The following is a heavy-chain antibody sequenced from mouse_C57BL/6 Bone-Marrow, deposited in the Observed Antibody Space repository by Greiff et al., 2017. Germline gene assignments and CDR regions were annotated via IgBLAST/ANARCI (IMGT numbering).Heavy chain of an antibody. J-gene: IGHJ4*01. Sequence: EVQLQQSGTVLARPGASVKMSCKTSGYTFTSYWMHWVKQRPGQGLEWIGAIYPGNSDTSYNQKFNGKAKLTAVTSASTAYMELSSLTNEDSAVYYCTRLLTAMDYWGQGTSVTVSS. D-gene: IGHD2-1*01. V-gene: IGHV1-5*01. CDR3: TRLLTAMDY. CDR2: IYPGNSDT. CDR1: GYTFTSYW.